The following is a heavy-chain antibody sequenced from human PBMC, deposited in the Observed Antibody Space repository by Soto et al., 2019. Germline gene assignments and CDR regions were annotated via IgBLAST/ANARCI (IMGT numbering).Heavy chain of an antibody. CDR3: ARRRNKWRVTWTCIAVAGTFDY. CDR1: GGSISSSSYY. CDR2: IYYSGST. Sequence: PSETLSLTXTVSGGSISSSSYYWGWIRQPPGKGLEWIGSIYYSGSTYYNPSLKSRVTISVDTSKNQFSLKLSSVTAADTVVYYCARRRNKWRVTWTCIAVAGTFDYWGQGTLVTVSS. V-gene: IGHV4-39*01. D-gene: IGHD6-19*01. J-gene: IGHJ4*02.